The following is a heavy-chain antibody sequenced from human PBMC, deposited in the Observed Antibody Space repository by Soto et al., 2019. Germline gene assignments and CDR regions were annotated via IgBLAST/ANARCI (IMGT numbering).Heavy chain of an antibody. CDR2: IYYSVCT. Sequence: PSETLSLTCTVSGGSISSGDYYWSWIRQPPGKGLDWIGYIYYSVCTYYNPSLKSRVTISVDTSKNQFSLKLSSVTAADTAAYYCASLMRDMGYDSSGLGVAIDYWGQGTLVTVSS. CDR1: GGSISSGDYY. J-gene: IGHJ4*02. V-gene: IGHV4-30-4*01. CDR3: ASLMRDMGYDSSGLGVAIDY. D-gene: IGHD3-22*01.